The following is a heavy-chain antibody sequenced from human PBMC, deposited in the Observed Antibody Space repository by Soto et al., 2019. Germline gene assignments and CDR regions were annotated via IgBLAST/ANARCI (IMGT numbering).Heavy chain of an antibody. Sequence: GGSLRLSCAASGFTFGSYSMNWVRQAPGKGLEWVSSISSSSSYIYYADSVKGRFTISRDNAKNSLYLQMNRLRAEDTAVSYCARVDKIVGVTEYCSDYWGKGPLSP. CDR3: ARVDKIVGVTEYCSDY. CDR2: ISSSSSYI. D-gene: IGHD1-26*01. J-gene: IGHJ4*03. CDR1: GFTFGSYS. V-gene: IGHV3-21*01.